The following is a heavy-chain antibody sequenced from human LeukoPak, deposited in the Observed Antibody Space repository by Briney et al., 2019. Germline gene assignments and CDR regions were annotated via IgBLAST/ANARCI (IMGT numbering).Heavy chain of an antibody. D-gene: IGHD6-13*01. J-gene: IGHJ5*02. Sequence: SETLSLTCAVYGGSFSGYYWSWIRQPPGKGLEWIGEINHSGSTNYNPSLKSRVTISVDTSKNQFSLKLSSVTAADTAVYYCARWGAAAGYRGYWFDPWGQGTLVTVSS. CDR2: INHSGST. V-gene: IGHV4-34*01. CDR1: GGSFSGYY. CDR3: ARWGAAAGYRGYWFDP.